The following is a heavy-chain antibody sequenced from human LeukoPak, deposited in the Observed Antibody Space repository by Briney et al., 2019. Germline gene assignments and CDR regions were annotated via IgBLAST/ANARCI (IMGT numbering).Heavy chain of an antibody. CDR2: ISGSGGST. CDR3: AKDAPVNIVVVPAANS. CDR1: GFTFSSYA. Sequence: GGSLRLSCAASGFTFSSYAMSWVRQAPGKGLELVSAISGSGGSTYYADSVKGRFTISRDNSKNTLYLQMNSLRAEDTAVYYCAKDAPVNIVVVPAANSWGQGTLVTVSS. J-gene: IGHJ4*02. D-gene: IGHD2-2*01. V-gene: IGHV3-23*01.